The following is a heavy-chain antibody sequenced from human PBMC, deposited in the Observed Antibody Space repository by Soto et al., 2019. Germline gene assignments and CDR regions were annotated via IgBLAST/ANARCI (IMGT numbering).Heavy chain of an antibody. CDR2: ISSSSSTI. Sequence: EVQVVESGGGLVQPGGSLRLSCAASGFTFSSNSMNWVRQAPGKGLEWISYISSSSSTIYADSVKGRFTISRDNAKNSLYLQMNSLRDEDTAVYYCARVIWSGHLTSELWCQGTRVTVSS. V-gene: IGHV3-48*02. CDR1: GFTFSSNS. D-gene: IGHD3-3*01. J-gene: IGHJ4*02. CDR3: ARVIWSGHLTSEL.